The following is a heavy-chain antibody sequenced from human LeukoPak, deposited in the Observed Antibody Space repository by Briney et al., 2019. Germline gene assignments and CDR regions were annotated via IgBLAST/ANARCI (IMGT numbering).Heavy chain of an antibody. CDR2: IYYSGST. CDR3: ARDPSVVYDAFDI. D-gene: IGHD2-8*02. V-gene: IGHV4-59*04. J-gene: IGHJ3*02. Sequence: SETLSLTCTVSGGSISSYYWSWIRQPPGKGLERIGYIYYSGSTYYNPSLKSRVTISVDTSKNQFSLKLSSVTAADTAVYYCARDPSVVYDAFDIWGQGTMVTVSS. CDR1: GGSISSYY.